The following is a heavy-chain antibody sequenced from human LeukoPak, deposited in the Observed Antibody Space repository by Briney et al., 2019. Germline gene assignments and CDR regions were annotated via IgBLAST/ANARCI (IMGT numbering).Heavy chain of an antibody. V-gene: IGHV4-59*12. CDR1: GGSISNYY. J-gene: IGHJ4*02. Sequence: SETLFLTCTVSGGSISNYYWSWIRQPPGKGLEWIGYIYYSGSTNYNPSLKSRVTMSVDTSKNQFSLKLSSVTAADTAVYYCARDPSHGDYEPFDYWGQGTLVTVSS. D-gene: IGHD4-17*01. CDR3: ARDPSHGDYEPFDY. CDR2: IYYSGST.